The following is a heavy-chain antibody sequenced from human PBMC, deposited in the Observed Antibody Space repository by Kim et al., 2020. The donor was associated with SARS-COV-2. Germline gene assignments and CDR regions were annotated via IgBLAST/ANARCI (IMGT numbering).Heavy chain of an antibody. CDR1: GFTFSSYA. D-gene: IGHD1-1*01. V-gene: IGHV3-30*04. CDR3: ARAVRTTGTTLGNFDY. CDR2: ISYDGSNK. Sequence: GGSLRLSCAASGFTFSSYAMHWVRQAPGKGLEWVAVISYDGSNKYYADSVKGRFTISRDNSKNTLYLQMNSLRAEDTAVYYCARAVRTTGTTLGNFDYWGQGTLVTVSS. J-gene: IGHJ4*02.